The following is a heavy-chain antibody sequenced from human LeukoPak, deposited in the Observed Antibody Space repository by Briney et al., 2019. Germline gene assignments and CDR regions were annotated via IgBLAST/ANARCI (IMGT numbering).Heavy chain of an antibody. CDR3: ARCMGGSCYSGGWFDP. CDR2: IYYSAST. D-gene: IGHD2-15*01. CDR1: GGSISSSSYY. Sequence: SETLSLTCTVSGGSISSSSYYWGWIRQPPGKGLEWIGSIYYSASTYYNPSLKSRVAISVDTYKNQFSLKLSSVTAADTAVYYCARCMGGSCYSGGWFDPLGQGTLVAVCS. V-gene: IGHV4-39*07. J-gene: IGHJ5*02.